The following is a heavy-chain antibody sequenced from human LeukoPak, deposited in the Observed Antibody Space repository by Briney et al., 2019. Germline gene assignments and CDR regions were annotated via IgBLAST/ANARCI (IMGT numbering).Heavy chain of an antibody. V-gene: IGHV4-59*01. J-gene: IGHJ5*02. CDR1: GGSSSIYF. CDR3: ARGSDYDSRGYFP. D-gene: IGHD3-22*01. CDR2: VYDDGRS. Sequence: SETLSLTCTVSGGSSSIYFWSWLRQLPETGLEWVGYVYDDGRSNYNPSLKSRVTMSIDMSKNQFSLRLTSVTTADTAVYYCARGSDYDSRGYFPWGQGTLVTVSS.